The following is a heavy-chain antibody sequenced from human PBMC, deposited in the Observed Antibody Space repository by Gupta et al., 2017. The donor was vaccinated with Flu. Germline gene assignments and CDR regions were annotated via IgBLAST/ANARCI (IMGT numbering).Heavy chain of an antibody. CDR3: ARALYSGYDSVYFDY. CDR2: IIPICGTA. D-gene: IGHD5-12*01. Sequence: QVQLVQSGAEVKKPGSSVKVSCQASGGTFSSYAISWVRQAPGQGLEWMGGIIPICGTANYAQKFQGRVTITADKSTSTAYMELSSLRSEDTAVYYCARALYSGYDSVYFDYWGQGTRVTVAS. J-gene: IGHJ4*02. CDR1: GGTFSSYA. V-gene: IGHV1-69*06.